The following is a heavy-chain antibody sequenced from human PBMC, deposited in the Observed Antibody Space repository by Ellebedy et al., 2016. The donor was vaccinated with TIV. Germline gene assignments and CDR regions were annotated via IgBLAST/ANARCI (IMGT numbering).Heavy chain of an antibody. CDR1: GFIFHFYA. CDR2: ISGSGDKT. Sequence: PGGSLRLSCAATGFIFHFYALTWVRQAPGKGLEWVSAISGSGDKTYYADSVKGRFTISRDNSKNTLYLPMDGLRVEDPAVYFCATRDGEGIQLWGGFDSWGQGTLVTVSS. J-gene: IGHJ4*02. D-gene: IGHD5-18*01. CDR3: ATRDGEGIQLWGGFDS. V-gene: IGHV3-23*01.